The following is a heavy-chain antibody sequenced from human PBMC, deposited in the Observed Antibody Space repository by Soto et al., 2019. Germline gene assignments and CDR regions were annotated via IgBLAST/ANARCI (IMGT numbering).Heavy chain of an antibody. CDR3: ARGRTPTGAPAWYYFDS. J-gene: IGHJ4*02. CDR1: GASITGTSY. V-gene: IGHV4-4*07. CDR2: FSLSGTT. D-gene: IGHD1-1*01. Sequence: PSETLSLTCTVSGASITGTSYWSLIRQPAGKGLEWIGRFSLSGTTNYNPSLRSRVTMSADVSKNQFSLRLTSVTAADTALYYCARGRTPTGAPAWYYFDSWGQGTLVTVSS.